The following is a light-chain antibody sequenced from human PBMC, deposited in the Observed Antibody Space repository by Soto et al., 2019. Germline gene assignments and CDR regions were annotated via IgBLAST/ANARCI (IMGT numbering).Light chain of an antibody. Sequence: DIQMTQSPSSLSASVGDRVTITCQASQDISNYLNWYQQKPGKAPKILIYDASHLETGVPSRFSGSGSGTDFTFTISSLQPEDIATYYCQQYDTLPYTFGQGTKLEIK. J-gene: IGKJ2*01. CDR1: QDISNY. CDR3: QQYDTLPYT. V-gene: IGKV1-33*01. CDR2: DAS.